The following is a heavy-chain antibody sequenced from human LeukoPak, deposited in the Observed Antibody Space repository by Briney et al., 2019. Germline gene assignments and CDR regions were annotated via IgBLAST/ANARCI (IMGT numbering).Heavy chain of an antibody. CDR3: ARGHLGSAFDS. D-gene: IGHD7-27*01. CDR2: INHSERT. V-gene: IGHV4-34*01. J-gene: IGHJ4*01. CDR1: GGSFSGYY. Sequence: SETLSLTCAVYGGSFSGYYWSGIRQPPAKGLEWVGEINHSERTNYNPSLKSRVTPSLGTSKHQFSLKVSSVTAAHTAVYYCARGHLGSAFDSWGPGTLVTVSS.